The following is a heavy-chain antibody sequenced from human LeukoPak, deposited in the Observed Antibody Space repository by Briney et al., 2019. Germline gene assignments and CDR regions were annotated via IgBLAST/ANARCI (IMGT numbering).Heavy chain of an antibody. J-gene: IGHJ4*02. CDR3: ATGNYYDFWSGYRYFGY. Sequence: SVKVSCKASGGTFSSYAISWVRQAPGQGLEWMGGIIPIFGTANYAQKFQGRVTITADESTSTAYMELSSLRSEDTAVYYCATGNYYDFWSGYRYFGYWGKGTLVTVSS. V-gene: IGHV1-69*13. D-gene: IGHD3-3*01. CDR2: IIPIFGTA. CDR1: GGTFSSYA.